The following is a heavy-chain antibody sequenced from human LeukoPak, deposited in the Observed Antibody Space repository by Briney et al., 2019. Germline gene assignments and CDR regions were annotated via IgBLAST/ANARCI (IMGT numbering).Heavy chain of an antibody. V-gene: IGHV3-30-3*01. CDR1: GFTFSSYA. CDR3: ARGDSPAAEYFQH. J-gene: IGHJ1*01. D-gene: IGHD2-15*01. Sequence: GRSLRLSCAALGFTFSSYAMHWVRQAPGKGLGLVAVISYDGSNEYYADSVKGRFTISRDNSKNTLYLQMNSLRAEDTAVYYCARGDSPAAEYFQHWGQGTLVTVSS. CDR2: ISYDGSNE.